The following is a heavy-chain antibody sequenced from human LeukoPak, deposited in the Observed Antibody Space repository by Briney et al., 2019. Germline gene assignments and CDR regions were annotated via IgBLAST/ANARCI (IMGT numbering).Heavy chain of an antibody. J-gene: IGHJ4*02. Sequence: GGSLRLSCAASGFTFSSYSMNWVRQAPGEGLEWVSSISSSSSYIYYADSVKGRFTISRDNAKNSLYLQMNSLRAEDTAVYYCATLTLFSTFQEYYFDYWGQGTLVTVSS. D-gene: IGHD2-21*01. CDR2: ISSSSSYI. V-gene: IGHV3-21*01. CDR3: ATLTLFSTFQEYYFDY. CDR1: GFTFSSYS.